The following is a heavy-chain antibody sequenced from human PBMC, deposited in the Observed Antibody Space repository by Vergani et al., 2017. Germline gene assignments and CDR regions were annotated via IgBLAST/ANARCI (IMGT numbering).Heavy chain of an antibody. CDR2: INHSGST. V-gene: IGHV4-34*01. CDR3: ARPQRVATIYHGFDP. D-gene: IGHD5-12*01. Sequence: QVQLQQWGAGLLKPSETLSLTCAVYGGSFSGYYWSWIRQPPGKGLEWIGEINHSGSTNYNPSLKSRVTISVVTSKNQFSLKLSSVTAADTAVYYCARPQRVATIYHGFDPWGQGTLVTVSS. CDR1: GGSFSGYY. J-gene: IGHJ5*02.